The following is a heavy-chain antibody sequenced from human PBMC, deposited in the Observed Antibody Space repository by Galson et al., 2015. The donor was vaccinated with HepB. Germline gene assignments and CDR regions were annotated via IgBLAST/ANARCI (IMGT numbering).Heavy chain of an antibody. CDR1: GDSVSSNSAA. CDR2: TYYRSKWYN. Sequence: CAISGDSVSSNSAAWNWIRQSPSRGLEWLGRTYYRSKWYNDYAVSVKSRITINPDTSKNQFSLQLNSVTPEDTAVYYCARAPSLFADSSGYPLADFDYWGQGTLVTVSS. D-gene: IGHD3-22*01. CDR3: ARAPSLFADSSGYPLADFDY. J-gene: IGHJ4*02. V-gene: IGHV6-1*01.